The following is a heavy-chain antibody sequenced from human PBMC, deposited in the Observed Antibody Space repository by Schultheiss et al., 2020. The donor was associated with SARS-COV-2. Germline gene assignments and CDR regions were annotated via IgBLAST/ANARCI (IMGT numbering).Heavy chain of an antibody. D-gene: IGHD3-22*01. V-gene: IGHV3-NL1*01. CDR1: GFTFSSYG. CDR2: IYSGGST. J-gene: IGHJ4*02. Sequence: GESLKISCAASGFTFSSYGMHWVRQAPGKGLEWVAVIYSGGSTYYADSVKGRFTISRDNSKNTLYLQMNSLRAEDTAVYYCARVDFYYDSSGYYYYFDYWGQGTLVTVSS. CDR3: ARVDFYYDSSGYYYYFDY.